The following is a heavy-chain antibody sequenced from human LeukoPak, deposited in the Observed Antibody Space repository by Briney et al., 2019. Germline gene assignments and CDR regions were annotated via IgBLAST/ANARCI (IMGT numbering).Heavy chain of an antibody. CDR3: ARLSVDDAFDI. Sequence: PSETLSLTCTVSGYSISSGYYWGWIRQPPGKGLEWIGSIYHSGSTYYNPSLKSRVTISVDTSKNQFSLKLSSVTAADTAVYYCARLSVDDAFDIWGQGTMVTVSS. CDR2: IYHSGST. CDR1: GYSISSGYY. J-gene: IGHJ3*02. V-gene: IGHV4-38-2*02.